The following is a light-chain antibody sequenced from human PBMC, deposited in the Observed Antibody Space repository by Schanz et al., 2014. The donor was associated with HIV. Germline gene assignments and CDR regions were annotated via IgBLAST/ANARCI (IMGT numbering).Light chain of an antibody. CDR2: EVS. V-gene: IGLV2-14*01. J-gene: IGLJ1*01. CDR1: SSDVGGYNY. CDR3: SSYTSSSTPYV. Sequence: QSALTQPASVSGSPGQSITISCTGTSSDVGGYNYVSWYQHHPGKAPKLIIFEVSERPSGVPDRFSGSKSGNTASLTVSGLQAEDEADYYCSSYTSSSTPYVFGSGTKLTVL.